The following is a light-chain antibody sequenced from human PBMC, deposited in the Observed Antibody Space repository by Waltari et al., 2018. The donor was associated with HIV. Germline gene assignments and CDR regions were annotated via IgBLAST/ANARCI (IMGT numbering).Light chain of an antibody. J-gene: IGLJ3*02. CDR2: RNY. CDR1: PSNIETEA. CDR3: VSYDSRLDERL. V-gene: IGLV1-47*01. Sequence: QSVLTQPPSVSGTPGQTVTISCSGRPSNIETEALYWYQQLPGTAPKLLIYRNYKRPSGVSDRFSCSKSGASASLVISGLRSEDEAHYYCVSYDSRLDERLFGGGTKLTVL.